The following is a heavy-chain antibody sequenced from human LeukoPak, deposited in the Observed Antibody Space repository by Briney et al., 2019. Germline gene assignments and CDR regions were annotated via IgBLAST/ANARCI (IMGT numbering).Heavy chain of an antibody. V-gene: IGHV5-51*01. Sequence: GESLKISCKGSGYSFTSYWIGWVRQMPGKGLEWMGIIYPGDSDTRYSPSFQGQVTISADKSIGTAYLQWSSLKASDTAIYYCARHSTRPNWYSPIDYWGQGTLVTVSS. CDR2: IYPGDSDT. CDR3: ARHSTRPNWYSPIDY. CDR1: GYSFTSYW. D-gene: IGHD2-21*01. J-gene: IGHJ4*02.